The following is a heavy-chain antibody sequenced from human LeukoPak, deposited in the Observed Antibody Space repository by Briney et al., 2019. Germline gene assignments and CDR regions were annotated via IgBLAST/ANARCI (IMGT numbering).Heavy chain of an antibody. CDR2: IYPSDSDT. Sequence: GASLQISFKGSGYRFTTSWIAWVRQMPGKGLEWMGIIYPSDSDTRYSPSFQGQVTISADKSISTAYLQWSSLKASDTAMYYCAKRFGGATYDYWGQGTLVTVSS. CDR3: AKRFGGATYDY. CDR1: GYRFTTSW. J-gene: IGHJ4*02. V-gene: IGHV5-51*01. D-gene: IGHD3-16*01.